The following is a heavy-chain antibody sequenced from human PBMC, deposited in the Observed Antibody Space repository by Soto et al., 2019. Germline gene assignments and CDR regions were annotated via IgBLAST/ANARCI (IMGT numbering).Heavy chain of an antibody. D-gene: IGHD3-10*01. CDR1: GGTFRSNA. Sequence: QVQLVQSGTEVKKPGSSVKVSCKASGGTFRSNAISWVRQAPGQGLEWMGGLIPIFGTTNYTQKFQGRVTIPADESASTAYMELSSLRSDDTAVYYWVSLPSFYYGSGYGMDVWGQGTTVTVSS. J-gene: IGHJ6*02. V-gene: IGHV1-69*01. CDR3: VSLPSFYYGSGYGMDV. CDR2: LIPIFGTT.